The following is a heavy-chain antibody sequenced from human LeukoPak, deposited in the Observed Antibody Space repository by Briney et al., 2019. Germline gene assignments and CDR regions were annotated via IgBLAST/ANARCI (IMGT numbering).Heavy chain of an antibody. CDR2: LGSAGDK. J-gene: IGHJ6*02. CDR1: GFTLSDYD. V-gene: IGHV3-13*01. CDR3: ARTKRETSSRPWTSGMDV. Sequence: GGSLRLSCAASGFTLSDYDIHWVRQPIGKGLDWVSGLGSAGDKYHAGSERGRFTISREDAENSVYLQMNGLIPEDTAIYYCARTKRETSSRPWTSGMDVWGQGTRVTVSS. D-gene: IGHD3/OR15-3a*01.